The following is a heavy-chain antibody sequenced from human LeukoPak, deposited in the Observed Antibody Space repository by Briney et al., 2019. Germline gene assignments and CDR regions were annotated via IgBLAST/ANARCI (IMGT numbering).Heavy chain of an antibody. CDR2: MNPNSGNT. V-gene: IGHV1-8*01. J-gene: IGHJ4*02. D-gene: IGHD3-3*01. Sequence: ASVKVSCKASGYTFTSYDINWVRQATGQGLEWMGWMNPNSGNTGYAQKFQGRVTMTRSTSISTAYMELSSLRSEDTAVYYCARQYYDFWSGYYTDWGQGTLVTVSS. CDR1: GYTFTSYD. CDR3: ARQYYDFWSGYYTD.